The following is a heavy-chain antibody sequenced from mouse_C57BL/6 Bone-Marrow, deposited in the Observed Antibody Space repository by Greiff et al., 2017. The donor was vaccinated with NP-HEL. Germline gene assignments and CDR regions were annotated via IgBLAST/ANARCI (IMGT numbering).Heavy chain of an antibody. CDR2: IDPENGDT. CDR1: GFNIKDDY. D-gene: IGHD2-4*01. V-gene: IGHV14-4*01. J-gene: IGHJ3*01. Sequence: EVNLVEPGAELVRPGASVKLSCTASGFNIKDDYMHWVKQRPEQGLEWIGWIDPENGDTEYASKFQGKATITVDTSSNTAYLQLSSLTSEDTAVYYCTLYYDYDRAFAYWYQGTLVTVSA. CDR3: TLYYDYDRAFAY.